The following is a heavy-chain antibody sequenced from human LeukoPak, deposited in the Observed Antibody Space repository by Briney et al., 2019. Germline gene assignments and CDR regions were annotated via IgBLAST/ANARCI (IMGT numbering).Heavy chain of an antibody. CDR1: GFTFDDYG. J-gene: IGHJ4*02. D-gene: IGHD2-2*01. V-gene: IGHV3-20*04. Sequence: GGSLRLFCAASGFTFDDYGMSWVRQAPAKGLEWVTGINWNGGSTGYADSVKGRFTISRDNAKNSLYLQMNSLRAEDTALYYCAREGSSTSSLFDYWGQGTLVTVSS. CDR2: INWNGGST. CDR3: AREGSSTSSLFDY.